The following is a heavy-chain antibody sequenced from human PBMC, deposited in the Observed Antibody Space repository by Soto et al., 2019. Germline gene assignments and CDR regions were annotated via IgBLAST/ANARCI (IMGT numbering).Heavy chain of an antibody. CDR3: ARNRIDYYDSSGYQNPRFDY. V-gene: IGHV4-34*01. CDR2: INHSGST. CDR1: GGSFSGYY. J-gene: IGHJ4*02. Sequence: SSETLSLTCAVYGGSFSGYYWSWIRQPPGKGLEWIGEINHSGSTNYNPSLKSRVTISVDTSKNQFSLKLSSVTAADTAVYYCARNRIDYYDSSGYQNPRFDYWGQGTLVTVSS. D-gene: IGHD3-22*01.